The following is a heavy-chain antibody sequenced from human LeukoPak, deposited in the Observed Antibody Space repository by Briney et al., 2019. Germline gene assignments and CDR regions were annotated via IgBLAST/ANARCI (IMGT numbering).Heavy chain of an antibody. CDR2: INWNGGST. CDR1: GFTFDDYG. CDR3: ARDVRITMVRGVMNYFDY. V-gene: IGHV3-20*04. Sequence: GGSLRLSCAASGFTFDDYGMSWVRQAPGKGLEWVSGINWNGGSTGYADSVKGRFTISRDNAKNSLYLQMNSLRAEDTALYYCARDVRITMVRGVMNYFDYWGQGTLVTVCS. D-gene: IGHD3-10*01. J-gene: IGHJ4*02.